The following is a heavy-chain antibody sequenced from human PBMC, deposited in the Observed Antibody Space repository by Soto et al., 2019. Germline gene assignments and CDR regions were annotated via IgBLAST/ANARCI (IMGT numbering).Heavy chain of an antibody. V-gene: IGHV4-4*02. J-gene: IGHJ4*02. CDR1: GDSIYRSYW. D-gene: IGHD2-15*01. CDR3: ARSARYGVVGDY. CDR2: IFHTGTT. Sequence: QVQLLESGPGLVKPSGTLSLTCGVSGDSIYRSYWWSWVRLPPGKGPEWIGEIFHTGTTNYNPSLKSRLTMSVDKSKKEISLKLDSVTAADKAVYFCARSARYGVVGDYWGQGTRVTVSS.